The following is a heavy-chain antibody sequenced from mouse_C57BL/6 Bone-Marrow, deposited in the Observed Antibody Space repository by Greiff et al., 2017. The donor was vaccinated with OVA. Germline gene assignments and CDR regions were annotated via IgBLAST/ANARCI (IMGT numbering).Heavy chain of an antibody. CDR3: ARSLAY. CDR2: IDPSDSYT. Sequence: VQLQQPGAELVKPGASVKLSCKASGYTFTSYWMQWVTQRPGQGLEWIGEIDPSDSYTNYNQKFKGKATLTVDTSSSTAYMQLSSLTSEDSAVYYCARSLAYWGQGTLVTVSA. J-gene: IGHJ3*01. CDR1: GYTFTSYW. V-gene: IGHV1-50*01.